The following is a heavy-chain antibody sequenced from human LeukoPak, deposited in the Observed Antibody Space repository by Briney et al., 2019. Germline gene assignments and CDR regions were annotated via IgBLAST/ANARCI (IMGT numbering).Heavy chain of an antibody. CDR2: IKQDGSEK. Sequence: PGGSLRLSCAASGFTFSSYWMSWVRQAPGKGLEWVANIKQDGSEKYYVDSLKGRFTISRDNAKNSLYLQMNSLRAEDTAVYYCARDPRTEATGFFYYYMDVWGKGTTVTVSS. CDR3: ARDPRTEATGFFYYYMDV. D-gene: IGHD4-11*01. J-gene: IGHJ6*03. V-gene: IGHV3-7*01. CDR1: GFTFSSYW.